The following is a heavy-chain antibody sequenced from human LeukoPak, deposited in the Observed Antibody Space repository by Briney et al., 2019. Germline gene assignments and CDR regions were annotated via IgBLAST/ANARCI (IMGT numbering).Heavy chain of an antibody. V-gene: IGHV1-46*01. D-gene: IGHD3-9*01. Sequence: ASLKVSCKTSGYTFTNYYLHWVRQAPGQGLEWIGIINPSGGSTTYAQKFQGRLTMTGDTSTSTVYMELSSLRSEDTAVYYCARSSAYYNEADIWGQGTMVTVSS. CDR3: ARSSAYYNEADI. J-gene: IGHJ3*02. CDR1: GYTFTNYY. CDR2: INPSGGST.